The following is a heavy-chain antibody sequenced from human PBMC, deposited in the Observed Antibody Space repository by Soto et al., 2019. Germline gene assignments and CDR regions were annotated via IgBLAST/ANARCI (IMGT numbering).Heavy chain of an antibody. D-gene: IGHD3-10*01. CDR3: ASSYGSGYRAFDY. CDR1: GDTFNFYS. V-gene: IGHV1-69*02. CDR2: VNPIVSMS. J-gene: IGHJ4*02. Sequence: QVQLVQSGAEVKRPGSSVKVSCKASGDTFNFYSINWVRQAPGLGLEWMGRVNPIVSMSNYAQKLQGRVKMTADKSTSTAYMELRSLRSEDTAIYYCASSYGSGYRAFDYWGQGALVTVSS.